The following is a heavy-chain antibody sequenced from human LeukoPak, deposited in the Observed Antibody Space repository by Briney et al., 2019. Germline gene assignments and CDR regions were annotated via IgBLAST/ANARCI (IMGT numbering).Heavy chain of an antibody. V-gene: IGHV3-23*01. CDR1: GFTFSSYA. J-gene: IGHJ4*02. CDR3: AKVGNDFWSGSDFDY. CDR2: ISGSGGST. Sequence: GGSLRLSCAASGFTFSSYAMSWVRQAPGKGLEWVSAISGSGGSTYYADSVKGRFTISRDNSKNTLYLQMNGLRAEDTAVYYCAKVGNDFWSGSDFDYWGQGTLVTVSS. D-gene: IGHD3-3*01.